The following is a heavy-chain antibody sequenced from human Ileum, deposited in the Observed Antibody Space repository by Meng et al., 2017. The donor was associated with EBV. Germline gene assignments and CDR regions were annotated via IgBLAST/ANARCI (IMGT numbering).Heavy chain of an antibody. J-gene: IGHJ4*02. V-gene: IGHV1-46*01. CDR2: VKVNDDGL. D-gene: IGHD6-19*01. CDR1: GYTLTTFY. Sequence: QLVLSGAEEKKPGSSVEVSCKAAGYTLTTFYMHWVRHAPGQGPEWMGGVKVNDDGLRYAHKFQGRVNMTRDTSTSTVYMDLSSLTSEDTAVYYCAREPPGTGWYDYWGQGTLVTVSS. CDR3: AREPPGTGWYDY.